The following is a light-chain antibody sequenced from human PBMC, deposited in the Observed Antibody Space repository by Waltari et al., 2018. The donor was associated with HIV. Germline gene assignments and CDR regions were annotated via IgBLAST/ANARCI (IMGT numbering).Light chain of an antibody. CDR2: DAS. V-gene: IGKV3-11*01. CDR3: QQRSDWLT. Sequence: EIVLTQSPASLALSPGESATRSCRASQRVSTYLACYQHKPGQAPRLLIYDASKRATGIPARFSGSGSGTDFTRTISNLAPEDFAVYYCQQRSDWLTFGGGTRVES. CDR1: QRVSTY. J-gene: IGKJ4*01.